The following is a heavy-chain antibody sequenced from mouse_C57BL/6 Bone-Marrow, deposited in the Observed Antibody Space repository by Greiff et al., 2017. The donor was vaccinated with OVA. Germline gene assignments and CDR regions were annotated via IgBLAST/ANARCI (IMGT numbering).Heavy chain of an antibody. CDR2: FYPGSGSI. Sequence: QVQLQQSGAELVKPGASVKLSCKASGYTFTEYTIHWVKQRSGQGLEWIGWFYPGSGSIKYNEKFKDKATVTADKSSSTVYMELSRLTSGDSAVYFCARHGYGNRGGSYAMDYWGQGTSVTVSS. CDR3: ARHGYGNRGGSYAMDY. CDR1: GYTFTEYT. J-gene: IGHJ4*01. D-gene: IGHD2-1*01. V-gene: IGHV1-62-2*01.